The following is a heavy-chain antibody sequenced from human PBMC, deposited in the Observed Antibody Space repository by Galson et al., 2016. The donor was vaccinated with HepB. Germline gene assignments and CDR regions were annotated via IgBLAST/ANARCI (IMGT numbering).Heavy chain of an antibody. CDR2: INYGGTNT. J-gene: IGHJ4*02. D-gene: IGHD3-16*01. CDR3: AKGKNGMISFGGLITDY. Sequence: SLRLSCAASGFTFNSNWMHWVRQAPGKGLVWVLRINYGGTNTDYADSVKGRFAISRDNAKNTLYLQMTNLRAEDTAVYYCAKGKNGMISFGGLITDYWGQGTLVTVSS. CDR1: GFTFNSNW. V-gene: IGHV3-74*01.